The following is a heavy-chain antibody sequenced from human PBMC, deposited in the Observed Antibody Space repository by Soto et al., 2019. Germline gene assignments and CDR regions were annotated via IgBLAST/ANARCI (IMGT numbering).Heavy chain of an antibody. CDR2: FDPEDGET. CDR1: GYTLTELS. D-gene: IGHD4-4*01. Sequence: ASVKVSCKVSGYTLTELSMHWVRQAPGKGLEWMGGFDPEDGETIYAQKFQGRVTMTEDTSTDTAYMELSSLRSADTAVYYCQTVRIGLQYQCKFDYWGQGILVTVSS. V-gene: IGHV1-24*01. J-gene: IGHJ4*02. CDR3: QTVRIGLQYQCKFDY.